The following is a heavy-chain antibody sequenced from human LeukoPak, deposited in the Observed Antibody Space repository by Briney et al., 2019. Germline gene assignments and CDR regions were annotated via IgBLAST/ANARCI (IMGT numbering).Heavy chain of an antibody. CDR1: GFTFSSYE. D-gene: IGHD3-22*01. Sequence: PGGSLRLSCAASGFTFSSYEMNWVRQAPRKGLEWVSYISSSGSTIYYADSVKGRFTISRDNAKNSLYLQMNSLRAEDTAVYYCARDIYDSSGYLYFDLWGRGTLVTVSS. CDR2: ISSSGSTI. CDR3: ARDIYDSSGYLYFDL. V-gene: IGHV3-48*03. J-gene: IGHJ2*01.